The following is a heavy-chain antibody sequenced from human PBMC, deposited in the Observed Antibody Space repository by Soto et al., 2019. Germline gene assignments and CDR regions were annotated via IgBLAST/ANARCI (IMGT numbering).Heavy chain of an antibody. Sequence: QVQLQESGPGLVKPSGTLSLTCAVFGDSISSSYWWSWVRQPPGKGLEWIGLINHRGSTNYNPALQSRVTMSLDKSKTQLSRRLTSVTAAAPAVHYCASVYDGFVSPRHWSFALWGRGALVMVSS. CDR2: INHRGST. D-gene: IGHD5-12*01. J-gene: IGHJ2*01. CDR3: ASVYDGFVSPRHWSFAL. CDR1: GDSISSSYW. V-gene: IGHV4-4*02.